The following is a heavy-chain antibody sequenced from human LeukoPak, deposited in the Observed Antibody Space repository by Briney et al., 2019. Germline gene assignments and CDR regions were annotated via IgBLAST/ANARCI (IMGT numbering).Heavy chain of an antibody. CDR1: GFSVSSNH. Sequence: PGGSLRLSCAASGFSVSSNHMTWVRQAPGKGLEWVSTIYYDGNTYYADSVQGRFTISRDNSKNTLYFQMNILRAEDTAVYYCATGTDAYKSGCWGLGTLVTVSS. CDR2: IYYDGNT. V-gene: IGHV3-66*01. CDR3: ATGTDAYKSGC. D-gene: IGHD5-24*01. J-gene: IGHJ1*01.